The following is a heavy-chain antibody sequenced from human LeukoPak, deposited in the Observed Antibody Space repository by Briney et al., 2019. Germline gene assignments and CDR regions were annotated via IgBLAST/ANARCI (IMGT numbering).Heavy chain of an antibody. Sequence: ASVKVSCKASGYTFTSYAMHWVRQAPGQRVEWMGWINAGNGNTKYSQKFQGRVTITRDTSASTAYMELSSLRSEDTAVYYCALPYDILTGYYNDEYFQHWGQGTLVTVSS. CDR3: ALPYDILTGYYNDEYFQH. J-gene: IGHJ1*01. CDR1: GYTFTSYA. CDR2: INAGNGNT. D-gene: IGHD3-9*01. V-gene: IGHV1-3*01.